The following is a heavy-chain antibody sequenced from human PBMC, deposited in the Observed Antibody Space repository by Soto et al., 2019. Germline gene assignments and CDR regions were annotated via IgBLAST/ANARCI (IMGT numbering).Heavy chain of an antibody. J-gene: IGHJ4*02. V-gene: IGHV1-46*01. CDR1: GYTFTNYY. CDR2: INPSGGGT. Sequence: QVQLVQSGAEVKKPGASVKVSCKASGYTFTNYYMHWVRQAPGQGLEWMGMINPSGGGTDYAQKFQGRVTMTRDTSTRTVYMELSSPRSEDTAVYYCARDARTSGPYSRYWGQGTLVTVSS. D-gene: IGHD1-26*01. CDR3: ARDARTSGPYSRY.